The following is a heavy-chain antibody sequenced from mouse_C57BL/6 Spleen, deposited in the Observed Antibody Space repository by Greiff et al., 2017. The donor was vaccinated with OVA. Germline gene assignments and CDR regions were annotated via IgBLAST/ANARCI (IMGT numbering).Heavy chain of an antibody. CDR3: ARMEDGYWYFDG. CDR2: IYPGSGST. D-gene: IGHD2-3*01. V-gene: IGHV1-55*01. Sequence: QVQLQQPGAELVKPGASVKMSCKASGYTFTSYWITWVKQRPGQGLEWIGDIYPGSGSTNYNEKFKSKATLTVDTSSSTAYMQLSSLTSEDSAVYDCARMEDGYWYFDGWGTGTTVTVSS. CDR1: GYTFTSYW. J-gene: IGHJ1*03.